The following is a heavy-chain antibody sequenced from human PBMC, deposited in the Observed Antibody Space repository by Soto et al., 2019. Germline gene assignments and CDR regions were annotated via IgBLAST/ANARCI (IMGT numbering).Heavy chain of an antibody. J-gene: IGHJ3*02. CDR1: GGSISSGGYY. CDR3: ARVLGTMIVVVI. Sequence: QVQLQESGPGLVKPSQTLSLTCTVSGGSISSGGYYWSWIRQHPGKGLEWIGYIYYSGSTYYNPSLKSRXXIXVXXSKNQFSLKLSSVTAADTAVYYCARVLGTMIVVVIWGQGTMVTVSS. D-gene: IGHD3-22*01. CDR2: IYYSGST. V-gene: IGHV4-31*03.